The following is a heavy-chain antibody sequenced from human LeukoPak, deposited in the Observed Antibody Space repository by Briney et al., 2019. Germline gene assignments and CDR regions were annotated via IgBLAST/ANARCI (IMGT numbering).Heavy chain of an antibody. CDR1: GYTFTGYY. CDR2: INPNSGGS. Sequence: ASEKVSCKASGYTFTGYYMHWVRQAPGQGLEWMGRINPNSGGSNYAQKFQGRVTMTRDTSISTAYMELSRLRSDDTAVYYCARYITVGAPYQHFDYWGQGTLVTVSS. J-gene: IGHJ4*02. V-gene: IGHV1-2*06. D-gene: IGHD1-26*01. CDR3: ARYITVGAPYQHFDY.